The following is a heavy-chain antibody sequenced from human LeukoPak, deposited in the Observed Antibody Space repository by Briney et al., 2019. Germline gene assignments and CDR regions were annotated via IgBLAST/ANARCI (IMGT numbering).Heavy chain of an antibody. V-gene: IGHV5-51*01. D-gene: IGHD3-10*01. CDR2: IYPGDSDT. Sequence: GASLKISCKGSGYSFISYWIDWGRQMPGKGLEWRGIIYPGDSDTRYSPSFQGQVTISADKSISTAYLQWSSLKASDTAMYYCARRMVRGVISSAFDIWGQGTMVTVSS. J-gene: IGHJ3*02. CDR1: GYSFISYW. CDR3: ARRMVRGVISSAFDI.